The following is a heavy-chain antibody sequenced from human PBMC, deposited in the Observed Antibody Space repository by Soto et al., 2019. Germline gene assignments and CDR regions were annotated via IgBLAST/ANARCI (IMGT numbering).Heavy chain of an antibody. Sequence: GGSLRLSCAAAGFTFSSYSMNWVRQAPVKGLEWVSSISSSSSYIYYADSVKGRFTISRDNAKNSLYLQMNSLRAEDTAVYYCARSLWFGEFVSAFDIWGQGTMVTVSS. CDR1: GFTFSSYS. CDR2: ISSSSSYI. D-gene: IGHD3-10*01. J-gene: IGHJ3*02. CDR3: ARSLWFGEFVSAFDI. V-gene: IGHV3-21*01.